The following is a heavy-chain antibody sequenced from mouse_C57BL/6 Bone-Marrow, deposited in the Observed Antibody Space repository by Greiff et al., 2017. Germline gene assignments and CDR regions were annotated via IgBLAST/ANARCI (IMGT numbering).Heavy chain of an antibody. D-gene: IGHD1-1*01. J-gene: IGHJ1*03. Sequence: EVMLVESGGDLVKPGGSLKPSCEASGFTFSCYGLSWVRQTPDKRLEWVATISSGGSYTFSPDRVKGRFTTSRGNAQNTLCLRMSSMKSANTTMYYGARLCTTVELDFWGTGTTVTVSS. CDR3: ARLCTTVELDF. CDR2: ISSGGSYT. CDR1: GFTFSCYG. V-gene: IGHV5-6*01.